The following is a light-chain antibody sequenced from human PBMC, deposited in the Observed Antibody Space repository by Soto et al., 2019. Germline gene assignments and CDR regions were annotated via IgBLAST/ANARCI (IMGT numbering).Light chain of an antibody. Sequence: DIQMTQSPSTLSASVGDRVTITCRASQSIGTLLAWHQQEPGKAPKLLIYKASSLESGVASRFNGSGSGTEFTLTISTLQPDDLATYYCQQYKSSPCTFGQGTKLELK. V-gene: IGKV1-5*03. J-gene: IGKJ2*02. CDR2: KAS. CDR3: QQYKSSPCT. CDR1: QSIGTL.